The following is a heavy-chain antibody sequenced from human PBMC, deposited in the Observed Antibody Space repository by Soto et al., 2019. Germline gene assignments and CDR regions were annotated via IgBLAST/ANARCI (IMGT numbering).Heavy chain of an antibody. J-gene: IGHJ4*02. Sequence: QVQLVQSGAEVKKPGASVKVSCKASGYTFTSYGISWVRQAPGQGLEWMGWISAYNGNTNYAQKLQDRGTMTTDTSTSTAYMELRRLRSDDTAVYYCARVRLLWFGELFEFDHWGQGTLVTVSS. CDR3: ARVRLLWFGELFEFDH. CDR2: ISAYNGNT. D-gene: IGHD3-10*01. V-gene: IGHV1-18*01. CDR1: GYTFTSYG.